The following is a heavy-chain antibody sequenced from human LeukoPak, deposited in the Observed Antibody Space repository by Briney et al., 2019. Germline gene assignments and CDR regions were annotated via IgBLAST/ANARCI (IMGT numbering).Heavy chain of an antibody. J-gene: IGHJ5*02. CDR2: IYHSGST. CDR1: GGTISSGGYS. D-gene: IGHD3-22*01. Sequence: SETLSLTCAVSGGTISSGGYSWSWILQPPGPGLEWIGYIYHSGSTYYNPSLKSRVTISVDRSKNQFSLKLSSVTAADTAVYYCARFVIVSSFNWFDPWGQGTLVTVSS. V-gene: IGHV4-30-2*01. CDR3: ARFVIVSSFNWFDP.